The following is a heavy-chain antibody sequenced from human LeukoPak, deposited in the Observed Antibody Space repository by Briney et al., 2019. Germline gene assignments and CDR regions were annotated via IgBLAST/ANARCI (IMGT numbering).Heavy chain of an antibody. CDR2: LSSDVSVT. CDR1: GFTFSTYW. CDR3: VRDRPYTSGLSDY. J-gene: IGHJ4*02. Sequence: PGRSLRLSCAASGFTFSTYWMDGVRQGPGKGLVWGSRLSSDVSVTNYADSVKGRFTISRDNAKNTLYLQMNSLRAEDTAVYYCVRDRPYTSGLSDYWGQGTLVTVSS. V-gene: IGHV3-74*01. D-gene: IGHD6-19*01.